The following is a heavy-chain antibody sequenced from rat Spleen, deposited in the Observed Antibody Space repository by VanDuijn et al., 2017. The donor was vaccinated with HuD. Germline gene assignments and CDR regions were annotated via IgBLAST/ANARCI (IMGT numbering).Heavy chain of an antibody. CDR3: STAGSFTDYYFAGGFDY. J-gene: IGHJ2*01. CDR1: GFTFSNYY. D-gene: IGHD1-6*01. CDR2: ISTGGGNT. V-gene: IGHV5-27*01. Sequence: EVQLVESGGGLVQPGRSLKLSCAASGFTFSNYYMAWVRQAPTKGLEWVAYISTGGGNTYYRDSVKVRFTVSRDNAKSTLYLQMDSLRSEDTATYYCSTAGSFTDYYFAGGFDYWGQGVMVTVSS.